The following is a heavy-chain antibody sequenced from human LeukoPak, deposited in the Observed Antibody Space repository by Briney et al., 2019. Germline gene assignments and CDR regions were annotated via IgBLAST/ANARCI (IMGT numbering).Heavy chain of an antibody. V-gene: IGHV4-59*04. CDR1: SASISSYY. D-gene: IGHD4-17*01. J-gene: IGHJ4*02. CDR3: ARSDYGFLDY. CDR2: MSHSGST. Sequence: PSETLSLTCTVSSASISSYYWSWIRQPPGKGLEWIGYMSHSGSTYYNPSLKSRVTMSVDGSKNQFSLRLSSVTAADTAVYYCARSDYGFLDYWGQGTLVTVSS.